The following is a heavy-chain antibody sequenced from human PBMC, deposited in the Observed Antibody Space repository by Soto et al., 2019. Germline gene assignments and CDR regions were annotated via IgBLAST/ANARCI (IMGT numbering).Heavy chain of an antibody. D-gene: IGHD6-13*01. CDR3: ARSFGVAAAGPFDY. V-gene: IGHV4-31*03. CDR1: GGSISSGGYY. J-gene: IGHJ4*02. Sequence: QVQLQESGPGLVKPSQTLSLTCTVSGGSISSGGYYWSWIRQHPGKGLEWIGYIYYSGSTYYNPSLTSRVTISVDTSKTQFSLKLSSVPAADAAVYYRARSFGVAAAGPFDYWGQGTLVTVSS. CDR2: IYYSGST.